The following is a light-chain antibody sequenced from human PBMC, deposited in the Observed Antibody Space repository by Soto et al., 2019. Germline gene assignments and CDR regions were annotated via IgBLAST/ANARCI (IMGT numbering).Light chain of an antibody. J-gene: IGLJ2*01. Sequence: QSVLTQPPSVSGAPGQRVTISCTGSSSNIGATYDVHWYQQLPGTAPKLLIYANTHRPSGVPDRFSGSKSGTSASLAISGLQSEDEADFYCAAWDDSLNGVVFGGGTKVTVL. CDR3: AAWDDSLNGVV. V-gene: IGLV1-40*01. CDR2: ANT. CDR1: SSNIGATYD.